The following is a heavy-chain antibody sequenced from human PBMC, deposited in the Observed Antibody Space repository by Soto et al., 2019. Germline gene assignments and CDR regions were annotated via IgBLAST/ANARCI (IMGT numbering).Heavy chain of an antibody. Sequence: ASVKVSCKASGNSFTTYYMHWVRQAPGQGLEWMGIINPSGGRTTYAQKFQGRVTMTRDTSTSTFHMELSSLTSEDTAVYYCAGLYHYDSSGYYDYWGQGTMGTVSS. CDR1: GNSFTTYY. V-gene: IGHV1-46*01. CDR2: INPSGGRT. J-gene: IGHJ4*02. D-gene: IGHD3-22*01. CDR3: AGLYHYDSSGYYDY.